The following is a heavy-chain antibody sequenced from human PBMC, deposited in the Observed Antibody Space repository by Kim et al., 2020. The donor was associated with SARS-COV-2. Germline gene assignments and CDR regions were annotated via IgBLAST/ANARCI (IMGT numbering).Heavy chain of an antibody. CDR2: ISYDGSNK. V-gene: IGHV3-30*18. D-gene: IGHD3-9*01. CDR3: AKDRSYDILTGYNRLDY. J-gene: IGHJ4*02. CDR1: GFTFSSYG. Sequence: GGSLRLSCAASGFTFSSYGMHWVRQAPGKGLEWVAVISYDGSNKYYADSVKGRFTIPRDNSKNTLYLQMNSLRAEDTAVYYCAKDRSYDILTGYNRLDYWGQGTLVTVSS.